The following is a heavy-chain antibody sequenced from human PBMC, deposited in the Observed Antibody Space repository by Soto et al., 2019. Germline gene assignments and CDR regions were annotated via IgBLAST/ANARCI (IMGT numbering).Heavy chain of an antibody. V-gene: IGHV3-33*05. CDR3: ARVCGGDCGNAFDV. D-gene: IGHD2-21*02. J-gene: IGHJ3*01. CDR2: ISFDSRDK. Sequence: QVQLVESGGGVVQPGRSLRLSCGASGFTFSAYGIHWVRQAPGKGLEWVATISFDSRDKLYVDSMNGRLTISRENSRNTVYLQMDSLRAEDTAVYHCARVCGGDCGNAFDVWGQGTVVAVSP. CDR1: GFTFSAYG.